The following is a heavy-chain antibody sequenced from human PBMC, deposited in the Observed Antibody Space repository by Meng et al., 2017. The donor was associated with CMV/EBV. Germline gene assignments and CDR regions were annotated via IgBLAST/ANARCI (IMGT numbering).Heavy chain of an antibody. CDR3: AREPRRFYDFWSGYSGAFDI. CDR1: GGTFSSYA. CDR2: IIPILGIA. D-gene: IGHD3-3*01. V-gene: IGHV1-69*10. Sequence: SVKVSCKASGGTFSSYAISWVRQAPGQGLEWMGGIIPILGIANYAQKFQGRVTITADKSTSTAYMELSSLRSEDTAVYYRAREPRRFYDFWSGYSGAFDIWGQETMVTVSS. J-gene: IGHJ3*02.